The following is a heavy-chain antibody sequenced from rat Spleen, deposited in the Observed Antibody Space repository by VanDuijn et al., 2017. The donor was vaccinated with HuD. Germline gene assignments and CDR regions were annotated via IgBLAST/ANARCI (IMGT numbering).Heavy chain of an antibody. CDR2: ITYDGSNT. CDR3: TRPNYPGFNYFDY. CDR1: GFTFSDYY. V-gene: IGHV5-29*01. J-gene: IGHJ2*01. D-gene: IGHD1-4*01. Sequence: EVKLVESDGGLVQPGRSLKLSCVASGFTFSDYYMAWVRQAPTKGLEWVATITYDGSNTYYRDSVRGRFTISRDNAKSTLYLQMDSLRSEDTATYYCTRPNYPGFNYFDYWGQGVMVTVSS.